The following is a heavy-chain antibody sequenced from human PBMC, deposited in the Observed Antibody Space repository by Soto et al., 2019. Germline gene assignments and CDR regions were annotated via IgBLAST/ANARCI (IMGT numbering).Heavy chain of an antibody. CDR3: ARGDCFSTSCYVMDV. V-gene: IGHV3-74*01. Sequence: EVQLVESGGGLVQPGGSLRLSCAASEFTFTSYWMHWVRQAPGKGLVWVSGINTDGSSTTYADSVKGRFTFSRDNAKNTLNLQMSSLRAEDTAVYYCARGDCFSTSCYVMDVWGQGTTVTVSS. D-gene: IGHD2-2*01. J-gene: IGHJ6*02. CDR2: INTDGSST. CDR1: EFTFTSYW.